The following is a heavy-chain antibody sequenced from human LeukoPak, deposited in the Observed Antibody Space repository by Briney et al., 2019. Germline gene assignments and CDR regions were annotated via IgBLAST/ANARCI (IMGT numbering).Heavy chain of an antibody. J-gene: IGHJ5*02. CDR3: AKSTYYYDSSGGFDP. CDR1: GFTFSSYG. Sequence: GGSLRLSCAASGFTFSSYGMHWVRQAPGKGLEWVAVISYDGSNKYHADSVKGRFTISRDNSKNTLYLQMNSLRAEDTAVYYCAKSTYYYDSSGGFDPWGQGTLVTVSS. V-gene: IGHV3-30*18. CDR2: ISYDGSNK. D-gene: IGHD3-22*01.